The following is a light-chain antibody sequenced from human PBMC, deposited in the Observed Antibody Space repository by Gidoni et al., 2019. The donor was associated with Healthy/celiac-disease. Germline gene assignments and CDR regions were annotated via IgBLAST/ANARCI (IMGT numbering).Light chain of an antibody. CDR1: SSNIGSNT. CDR2: SNN. Sequence: QSVLPQPLSASGTPGQRVTISCSGSSSNIGSNTVNWYQQLPGTAPKLLIYSNNQRPSGVPDRFSGSKSGTSASLASSGLQSEDEADYYCAAWDDSLNGVVFGGGTKLTVL. CDR3: AAWDDSLNGVV. V-gene: IGLV1-44*01. J-gene: IGLJ2*01.